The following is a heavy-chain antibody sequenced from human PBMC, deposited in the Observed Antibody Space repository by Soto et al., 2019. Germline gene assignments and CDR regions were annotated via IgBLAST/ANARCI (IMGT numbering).Heavy chain of an antibody. CDR1: GFTFSSHG. CDR2: ISYDGSNK. J-gene: IGHJ4*02. CDR3: AKDLGRKYYDSSGYYDFDY. V-gene: IGHV3-30*18. Sequence: QVQLVQSGGGVVQPGRSLRLSCAASGFTFSSHGMHWVRQAPGKGLEWVAVISYDGSNKYYADSVKGRFTISRDNSKNTLYLQMNSLRAEDTAVYYCAKDLGRKYYDSSGYYDFDYWGQGTLVTVSS. D-gene: IGHD3-22*01.